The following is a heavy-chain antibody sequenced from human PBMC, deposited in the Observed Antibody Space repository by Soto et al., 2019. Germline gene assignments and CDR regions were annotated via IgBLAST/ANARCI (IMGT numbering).Heavy chain of an antibody. CDR1: GFTFSSYG. Sequence: QVQLVESGGGVVQPGRSLRLSCAASGFTFSSYGMHWVRQAPGKGLEWVAVISYDGSNKYYADSVKGRFTISRDNSKNTLYLQMNSLRAEDTAVYYCAKDRVGLPNYGMDVCGQGTTVTVSS. CDR2: ISYDGSNK. V-gene: IGHV3-30*18. CDR3: AKDRVGLPNYGMDV. D-gene: IGHD3-16*01. J-gene: IGHJ6*02.